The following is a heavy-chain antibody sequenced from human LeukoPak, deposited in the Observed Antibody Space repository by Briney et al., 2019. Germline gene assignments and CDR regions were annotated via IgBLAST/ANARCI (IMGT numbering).Heavy chain of an antibody. CDR1: GYTFTSYY. CDR3: ARDIVVVPAARGWNYHFDY. Sequence: ASVKVSCKASGYTFTSYYMHWVRQAPGQGLEWMGGIIPIFGTADYAQKFQGRVTITADESTSTAYMELSSLRSEDTAVYYCARDIVVVPAARGWNYHFDYWGQGTLVTVSS. V-gene: IGHV1-69*13. CDR2: IIPIFGTA. D-gene: IGHD2-2*01. J-gene: IGHJ4*02.